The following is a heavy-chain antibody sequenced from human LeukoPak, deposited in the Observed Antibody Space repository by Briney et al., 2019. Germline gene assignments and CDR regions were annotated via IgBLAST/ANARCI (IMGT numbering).Heavy chain of an antibody. CDR2: IYYSGST. V-gene: IGHV4-59*08. D-gene: IGHD6-19*01. J-gene: IGHJ4*02. CDR1: GGSMTTYY. CDR3: ARHWSRTVASYFDC. Sequence: PSETLSLTCTVSGGSMTTYYWNWIRQPPGKGLEWIGYIYYSGSTYYNPSLTSRVTISVDTSKKQFSLRLTSETAAHTAVYYCARHWSRTVASYFDCWGQGTLVTVSS.